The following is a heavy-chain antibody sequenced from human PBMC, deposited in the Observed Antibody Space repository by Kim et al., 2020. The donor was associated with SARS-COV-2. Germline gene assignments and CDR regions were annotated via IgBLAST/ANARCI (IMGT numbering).Heavy chain of an antibody. CDR3: ARDWNWGIDV. CDR1: GFTFTTYN. D-gene: IGHD7-27*01. Sequence: GGSLRLSCAASGFTFTTYNMNWVRQAPGKGLEWISYISVTDAIYYADSVKGRFTISRDYAKNSLDLQMNSLRDEDTAVYYCARDWNWGIDVWGQGNLVTVSS. J-gene: IGHJ4*02. V-gene: IGHV3-48*02. CDR2: ISVTDAI.